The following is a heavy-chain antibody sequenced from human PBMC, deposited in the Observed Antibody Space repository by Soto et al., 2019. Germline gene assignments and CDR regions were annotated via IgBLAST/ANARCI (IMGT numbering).Heavy chain of an antibody. CDR2: ISAYNGNT. CDR3: ARGDYYDSSGLIDY. J-gene: IGHJ4*02. CDR1: GYTFTSYG. D-gene: IGHD3-22*01. Sequence: ASVKVSCKASGYTFTSYGISWVRQAPGQGLEWMGWISAYNGNTNYAQKLQGRVTMTTDTSTSTAYMELRSLRSDETAVYYCARGDYYDSSGLIDYWGQGTLVTVSS. V-gene: IGHV1-18*04.